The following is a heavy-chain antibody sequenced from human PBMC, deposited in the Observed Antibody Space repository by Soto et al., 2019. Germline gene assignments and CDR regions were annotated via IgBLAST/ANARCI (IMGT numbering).Heavy chain of an antibody. CDR2: ISAYNVNT. CDR3: ARDHTGGRFWSGYNIPHFLFDRPYYYYGMDV. CDR1: GYTFTSYG. D-gene: IGHD3-3*01. Sequence: GASVKVSCKASGYTFTSYGISWVRQAPGQGLELMGWISAYNVNTNYAQKLQGRVTMTTDTSTSTAYMELRSLRSDDTAVYYCARDHTGGRFWSGYNIPHFLFDRPYYYYGMDVWGQGTTVTVSS. J-gene: IGHJ6*02. V-gene: IGHV1-18*04.